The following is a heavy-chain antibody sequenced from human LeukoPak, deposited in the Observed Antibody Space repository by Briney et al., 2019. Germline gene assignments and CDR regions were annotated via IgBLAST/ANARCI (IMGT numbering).Heavy chain of an antibody. J-gene: IGHJ6*02. CDR3: ARDPSGFGVGATHYYYYYGMDV. CDR2: ISAYNGNT. CDR1: GYTFTSYG. D-gene: IGHD1-26*01. V-gene: IGHV1-18*03. Sequence: ASVKVSCKASGYTFTSYGISWVRQAPGQGLEWMGWISAYNGNTNYAQKLQGRVTMTTDTSTSTAYMELRSLRSDDMAVYYCARDPSGFGVGATHYYYYYGMDVRGQGTTVTVSS.